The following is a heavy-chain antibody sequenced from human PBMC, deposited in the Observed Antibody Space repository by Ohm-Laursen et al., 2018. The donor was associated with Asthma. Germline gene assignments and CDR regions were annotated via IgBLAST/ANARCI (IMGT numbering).Heavy chain of an antibody. CDR2: INPNSGGT. Sequence: VASVKVSCKASGYTFTGYYMHWVRQAPGQGLEWMGRINPNSGGTNYAQKFQGRVTMTRDTSISTAYMELSRLRSDDTAVYYCARGDSSSWYYYDSSGYYRDYWGQGTLVTVSS. CDR1: GYTFTGYY. D-gene: IGHD3-22*01. V-gene: IGHV1-2*06. J-gene: IGHJ4*02. CDR3: ARGDSSSWYYYDSSGYYRDY.